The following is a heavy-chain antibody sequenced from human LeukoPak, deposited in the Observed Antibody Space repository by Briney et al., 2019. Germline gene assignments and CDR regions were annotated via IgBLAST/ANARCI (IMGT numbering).Heavy chain of an antibody. J-gene: IGHJ5*02. Sequence: SETLSLTCTVSGGSISSYWSWIRQPAGKGLEWIGRIYSSGTTTYNPSLKSRVSMSIDTSKNQFSLKLMSVTAADTAVYYCARDSGTTGEVKFDPWGQGTLVTVSS. V-gene: IGHV4-4*07. CDR2: IYSSGTT. CDR1: GGSISSY. CDR3: ARDSGTTGEVKFDP. D-gene: IGHD3-10*01.